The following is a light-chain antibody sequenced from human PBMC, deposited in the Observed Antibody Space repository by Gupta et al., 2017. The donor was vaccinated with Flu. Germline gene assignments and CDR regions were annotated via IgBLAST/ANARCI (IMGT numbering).Light chain of an antibody. CDR3: QQYDNLPTT. J-gene: IGKJ4*01. CDR2: GVS. CDR1: QDVSKY. Sequence: PSSLSASVGDRVTITCRASQDVSKYLNWYQVKSGKAPKLLIYGVSNLETGVPSRFSGSGSGTDFIFTISSLQPEDFATYYCQQYDNLPTTYGGGTKLDI. V-gene: IGKV1-33*01.